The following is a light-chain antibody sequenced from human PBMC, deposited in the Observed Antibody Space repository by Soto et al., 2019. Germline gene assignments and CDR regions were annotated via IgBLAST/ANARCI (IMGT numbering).Light chain of an antibody. Sequence: IQLTQSPSTLSSSVGDRVTITCRASQGISNYLAWYQQKPGKVPKLLIYAASTLQSGVPSRFSGSGSGTDFTLTISSLQPEDVATYYCQKYNSAPRTFGQGIKVDIK. V-gene: IGKV1-27*01. CDR2: AAS. J-gene: IGKJ1*01. CDR3: QKYNSAPRT. CDR1: QGISNY.